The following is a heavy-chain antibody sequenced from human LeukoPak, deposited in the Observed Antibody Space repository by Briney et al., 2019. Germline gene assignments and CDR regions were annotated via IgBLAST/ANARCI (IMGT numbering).Heavy chain of an antibody. CDR1: GFTFNTYL. V-gene: IGHV3-7*01. J-gene: IGHJ5*02. D-gene: IGHD2-21*02. Sequence: GGSLRLSCAASGFTFNTYLMTWVRQAPGKGLEWVGNIKQDGSETYFGTSVTGRFTISRDNAKNSLYLQMNSLRADDTAMYYCVRDNPRCCGVVSANIDDLWGQGTLVTVSS. CDR2: IKQDGSET. CDR3: VRDNPRCCGVVSANIDDL.